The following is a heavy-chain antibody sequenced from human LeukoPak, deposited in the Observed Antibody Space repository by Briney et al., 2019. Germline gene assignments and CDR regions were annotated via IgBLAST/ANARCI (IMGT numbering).Heavy chain of an antibody. CDR2: IYYSGST. J-gene: IGHJ3*02. V-gene: IGHV4-38-2*01. CDR3: ARPYRIRSAFDI. D-gene: IGHD2-2*02. CDR1: GYPINSAYY. Sequence: SETLSLTCAVSGYPINSAYYWVWVRQPPGKGLEWIGSIYYSGSTYYNPSLKSRVTISIDMSKSQFSLKLTSVTAADTAVYYCARPYRIRSAFDIWGQGRMVTVSS.